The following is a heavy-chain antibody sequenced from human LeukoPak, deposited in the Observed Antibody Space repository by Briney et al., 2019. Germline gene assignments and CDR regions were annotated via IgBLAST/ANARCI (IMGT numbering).Heavy chain of an antibody. CDR1: GGSISSYY. Sequence: SETLSLTSTVSGGSISSYYWSWIRQSPGKGLEWIGYIHYSGSTNYNPSLKSRVTISVDTSKNQFSLKLRSVTAADTAVYYCARGGWSLDYWGQGTLVTVSS. D-gene: IGHD6-19*01. V-gene: IGHV4-59*01. CDR2: IHYSGST. J-gene: IGHJ4*02. CDR3: ARGGWSLDY.